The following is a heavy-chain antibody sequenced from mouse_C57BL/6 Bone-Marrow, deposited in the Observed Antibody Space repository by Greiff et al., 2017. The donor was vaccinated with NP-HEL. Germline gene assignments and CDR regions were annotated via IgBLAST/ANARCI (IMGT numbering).Heavy chain of an antibody. CDR1: GFTFSDYG. CDR3: ARPPITTKEYYFDY. V-gene: IGHV5-17*01. Sequence: EVMLVESGGGLVKPGGSLKLSCAASGFTFSDYGMHWVRQAPEKGLAWVAYISSGSSTIYYADTVKGRFTISRDNAKNTLFLQMTHLRSEDTAMYYCARPPITTKEYYFDYWGQGTTLTVSS. J-gene: IGHJ2*01. D-gene: IGHD1-2*01. CDR2: ISSGSSTI.